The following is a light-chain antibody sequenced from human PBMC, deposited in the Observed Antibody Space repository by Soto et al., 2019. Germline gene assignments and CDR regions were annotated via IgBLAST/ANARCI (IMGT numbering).Light chain of an antibody. CDR3: SSYAGSNNLV. Sequence: QSALTQPPSASGSPGQSVTISCTGTSSDVGGYNFVSWYQQQPGKAPKLMISEVSKRPSGVHDRFSGSKSGNTASLTVSGLQAEDEADYYCSSYAGSNNLVFGGGTKVTVL. V-gene: IGLV2-8*01. J-gene: IGLJ2*01. CDR2: EVS. CDR1: SSDVGGYNF.